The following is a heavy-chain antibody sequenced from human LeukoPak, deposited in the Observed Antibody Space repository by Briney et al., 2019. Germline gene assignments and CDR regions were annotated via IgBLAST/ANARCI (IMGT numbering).Heavy chain of an antibody. D-gene: IGHD1-26*01. Sequence: GASVKVSCKASGYTFTSYGISWVRQAPGQGLEWMGWISAYNGNTNYAQKLQGRVTMTRDMSTSTVYMELSSLRSEDTAVYYCARAQAVGATFDYWGQGTLVTVSS. CDR1: GYTFTSYG. CDR3: ARAQAVGATFDY. CDR2: ISAYNGNT. J-gene: IGHJ4*02. V-gene: IGHV1-18*01.